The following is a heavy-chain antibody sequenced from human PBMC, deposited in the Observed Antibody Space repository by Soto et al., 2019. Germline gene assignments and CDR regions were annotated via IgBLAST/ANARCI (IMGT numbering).Heavy chain of an antibody. CDR3: AKEYCSSTSCRGYFDY. J-gene: IGHJ4*02. Sequence: PGGSLRLSCAASGFTFDDYAMHWVRQAPGKGLEWVSGISWNSGSIGYADSVKGRFTISRDNAKNSLYLQMNSLRAEDTALYYCAKEYCSSTSCRGYFDYWGQGTLVTVSS. CDR1: GFTFDDYA. CDR2: ISWNSGSI. V-gene: IGHV3-9*01. D-gene: IGHD2-2*01.